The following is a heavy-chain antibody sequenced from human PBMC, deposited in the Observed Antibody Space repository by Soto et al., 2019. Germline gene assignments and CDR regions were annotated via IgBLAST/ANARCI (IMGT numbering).Heavy chain of an antibody. V-gene: IGHV1-2*02. CDR1: GYTFTGYY. Sequence: ASVKVSCKASGYTFTGYYMHWVRQAPGQGLEWMGWINPNSGGTNYAQKFQGRVTMTRDTPISTAYMELSRLRSDDTAVYYCARASSYGFYGMDVWGQGTTVTVSS. CDR2: INPNSGGT. CDR3: ARASSYGFYGMDV. D-gene: IGHD5-18*01. J-gene: IGHJ6*02.